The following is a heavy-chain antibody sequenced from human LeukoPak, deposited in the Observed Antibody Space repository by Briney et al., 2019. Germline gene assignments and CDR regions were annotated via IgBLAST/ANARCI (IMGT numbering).Heavy chain of an antibody. V-gene: IGHV4-39*07. CDR1: GGSISSSSYY. J-gene: IGHJ4*02. Sequence: PSETLSLTCTVSGGSISSSSYYWGWIRQPPGKGLEWIGSIYYGGSTYYNPSLKSRVTISVDTSKNQFSLKLSSVTAADTAVYYCARSKSSGWYGGIDYWGQGTLVTVSS. CDR3: ARSKSSGWYGGIDY. CDR2: IYYGGST. D-gene: IGHD6-19*01.